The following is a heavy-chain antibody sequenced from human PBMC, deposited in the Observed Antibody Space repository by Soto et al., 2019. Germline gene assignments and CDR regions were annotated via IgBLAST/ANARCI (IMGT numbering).Heavy chain of an antibody. CDR2: ISSSSSTI. Sequence: EVQLVESGGGLVQPGGSLRLSCAASGFTFSSYSMNCVRQAPGKRLEWVSYISSSSSTIYYADSVKGRFTISRDNAKNSLYLQMNSLRAEDTAVYYCARGLYGDQREYFHYWGQGTLVTVSS. D-gene: IGHD4-17*01. CDR1: GFTFSSYS. CDR3: ARGLYGDQREYFHY. V-gene: IGHV3-48*01. J-gene: IGHJ1*01.